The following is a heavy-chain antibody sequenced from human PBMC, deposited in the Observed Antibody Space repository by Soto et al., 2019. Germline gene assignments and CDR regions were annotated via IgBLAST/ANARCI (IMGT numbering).Heavy chain of an antibody. V-gene: IGHV3-30*18. D-gene: IGHD3-3*01. Sequence: GGSLRLSCAASGFTFSSYGMHWVRQAPGKGLEWMAVISYDGSNKYYADSVKGRFTISRDNSKNTLYLQMNSLRAEDTAVYYCAKDPGDFWSGYYRGYYYYYMDVWGKGTTVTVSS. CDR3: AKDPGDFWSGYYRGYYYYYMDV. CDR2: ISYDGSNK. CDR1: GFTFSSYG. J-gene: IGHJ6*03.